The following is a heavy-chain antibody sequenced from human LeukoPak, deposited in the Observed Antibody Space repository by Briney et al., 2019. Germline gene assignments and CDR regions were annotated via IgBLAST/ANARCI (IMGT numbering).Heavy chain of an antibody. V-gene: IGHV3-7*03. CDR2: INSDGSEG. Sequence: PGGCLRLSCAVSVFTFSGFWMSWSRQAPGKGLEWVASINSDGSEGYYAGVVKGRFTISRDNAKNSLYLQINSLRAEDTAVYYCARSSYSSSSSVWGQGTMVTVSS. CDR3: ARSSYSSSSSV. CDR1: VFTFSGFW. J-gene: IGHJ3*01. D-gene: IGHD6-6*01.